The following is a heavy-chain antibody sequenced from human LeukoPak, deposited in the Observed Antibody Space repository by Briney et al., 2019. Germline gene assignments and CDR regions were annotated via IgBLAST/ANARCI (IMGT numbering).Heavy chain of an antibody. V-gene: IGHV3-53*01. D-gene: IGHD4/OR15-4a*01. CDR2: IYSDNT. CDR1: GFTVSSNS. CDR3: ARRAGAYSHPYDY. J-gene: IGHJ4*02. Sequence: GGSLRLSCTVSGFTVSSNSMSWVRQASGKGLEWVSFIYSDNTHYSDSVKGRFTISRDNSKNTLYLQMNSLRAEDTAVYYCARRAGAYSHPYDYWGQGTLVTVSS.